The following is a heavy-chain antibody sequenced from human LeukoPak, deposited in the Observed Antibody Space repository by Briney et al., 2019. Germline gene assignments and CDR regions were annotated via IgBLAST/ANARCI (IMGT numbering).Heavy chain of an antibody. CDR3: ARGDYSDCVLLFDY. V-gene: IGHV4-59*01. J-gene: IGHJ4*02. D-gene: IGHD4-11*01. CDR2: IYYSGRT. Sequence: SETLSLTCTVSGGSISSYYWSWIRQPPGKGLEWIGYIYYSGRTNYNPSLKSRVTISVDTSKNQFSLKLSSVTAADTAVYYCARGDYSDCVLLFDYWGQGTLVTVSS. CDR1: GGSISSYY.